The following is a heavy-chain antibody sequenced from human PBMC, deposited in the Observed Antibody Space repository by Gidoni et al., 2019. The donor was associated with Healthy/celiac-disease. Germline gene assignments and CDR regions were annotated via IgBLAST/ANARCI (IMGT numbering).Heavy chain of an antibody. Sequence: QVQLVQSGAEVKKPGASVKVSCKASGYTFTSYAMHWVRQAPGQRLEWMGWINAGNGNTKYSQKFQGRVTITRDTSASTAYMELSSLRSEDTAVYYCARGGVGSGSHDYWGQGTLVTVSS. V-gene: IGHV1-3*01. D-gene: IGHD6-19*01. CDR1: GYTFTSYA. CDR2: INAGNGNT. CDR3: ARGGVGSGSHDY. J-gene: IGHJ4*02.